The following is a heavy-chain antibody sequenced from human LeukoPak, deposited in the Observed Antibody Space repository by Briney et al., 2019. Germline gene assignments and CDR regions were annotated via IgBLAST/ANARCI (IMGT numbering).Heavy chain of an antibody. Sequence: GESLKISCKGSGYSFTSYWIGWVRQMPGKGLEWMGIIYPGDSDTRYSPSFQGQVTISANKSISTAYLQWSSLKASDTAMYYCARRFHGASGTYYFDLWGQGAPVIVSS. CDR3: ARRFHGASGTYYFDL. CDR2: IYPGDSDT. V-gene: IGHV5-51*01. J-gene: IGHJ4*02. D-gene: IGHD3-10*01. CDR1: GYSFTSYW.